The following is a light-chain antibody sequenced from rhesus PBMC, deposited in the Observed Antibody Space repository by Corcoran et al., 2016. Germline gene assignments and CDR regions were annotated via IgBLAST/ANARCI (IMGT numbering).Light chain of an antibody. CDR1: QSISSW. J-gene: IGKJ4*01. CDR3: LQYSSSPLT. Sequence: DIQMTQSPSSLSASVGDTVTITCRASQSISSWLDWYQQKPGKAPKPLIYKASSLQSGVPSRFSGSASWSDFTPTISSLQPEDFATYYCLQYSSSPLTFGGGTKVEIK. CDR2: KAS. V-gene: IGKV1-22*01.